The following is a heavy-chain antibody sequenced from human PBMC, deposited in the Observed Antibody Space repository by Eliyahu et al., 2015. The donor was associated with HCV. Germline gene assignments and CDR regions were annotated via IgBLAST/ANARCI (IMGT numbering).Heavy chain of an antibody. Sequence: QVQLQESGPGLVKPSETLSLTCTVSGGSXXGYYWNWIRQPAGKGLEWIGRIYSSGSTNYNPSLKSRVTMSVDTSKYQFSLKLSSVTAADTAVYYCARERWFAYVDYWGQGTLVTVSS. D-gene: IGHD2-15*01. CDR1: GGSXXGYY. J-gene: IGHJ4*02. V-gene: IGHV4-4*07. CDR2: IYSSGST. CDR3: ARERWFAYVDY.